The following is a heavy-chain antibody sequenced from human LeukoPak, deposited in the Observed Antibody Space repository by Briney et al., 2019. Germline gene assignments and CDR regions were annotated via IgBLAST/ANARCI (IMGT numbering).Heavy chain of an antibody. D-gene: IGHD3-10*01. CDR3: ARHLDGSEFVAYGMDV. J-gene: IGHJ6*02. CDR2: INSDGIRT. V-gene: IGHV3-74*01. CDR1: GFTFSTYW. Sequence: PGGSLRLSCAASGFTFSTYWMYWVRQAPGKGLVWVSRINSDGIRTSYADSVKGRFTISRDNAKNSLYLQMNSLRAEDTALYHCARHLDGSEFVAYGMDVWGQGTTVTVSS.